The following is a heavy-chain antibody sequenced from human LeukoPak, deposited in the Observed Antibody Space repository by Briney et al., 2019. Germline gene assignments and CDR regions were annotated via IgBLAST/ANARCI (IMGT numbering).Heavy chain of an antibody. V-gene: IGHV1-46*01. J-gene: IGHJ4*02. Sequence: SGGSTSYAQKFQGRVTMTRDTSTSTVYMELSSLRSEDTAVYYCAREPIVGATPGADRHVDYWGQGTLVTVSS. CDR2: SGGST. CDR3: AREPIVGATPGADRHVDY. D-gene: IGHD1-26*01.